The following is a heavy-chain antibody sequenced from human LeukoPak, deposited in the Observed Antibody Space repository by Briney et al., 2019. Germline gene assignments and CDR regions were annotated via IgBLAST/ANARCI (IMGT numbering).Heavy chain of an antibody. D-gene: IGHD1-26*01. Sequence: PGGSLRLSCAASGFTFSSYGMHWVRQAPGKGLEWVAVIWYDGSNKYYADSVKGRFTISRDNSKNTLYLQMNSLRAEDTAVYYCANVLGATKGEFDYWGQGTLVTVSS. CDR3: ANVLGATKGEFDY. CDR1: GFTFSSYG. V-gene: IGHV3-33*06. J-gene: IGHJ4*02. CDR2: IWYDGSNK.